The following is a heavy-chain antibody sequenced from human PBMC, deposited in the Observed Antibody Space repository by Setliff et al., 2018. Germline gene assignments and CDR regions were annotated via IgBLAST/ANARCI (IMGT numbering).Heavy chain of an antibody. V-gene: IGHV1-46*02. J-gene: IGHJ4*02. D-gene: IGHD6-25*01. CDR2: INPGGLSS. CDR1: GYTFNDFV. Sequence: GASVKVSCKTSGYTFNDFVISWVRQAPGQGLEWMGIINPGGLSSSSTQKFEGRVTMTRDTSTSTVYMELNSLTSDDTAVYYCARAGLAAAGRKGVFDHWGQGTLVTVSS. CDR3: ARAGLAAAGRKGVFDH.